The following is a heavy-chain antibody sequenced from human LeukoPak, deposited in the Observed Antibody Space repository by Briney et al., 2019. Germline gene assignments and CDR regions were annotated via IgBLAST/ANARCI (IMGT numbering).Heavy chain of an antibody. CDR2: IYSGGST. Sequence: GGSLRLSCAASGFTVSSNYMSWVRQAPGKGLEWVSVIYSGGSTYYADSVKGRFTISRDNSKNTLYLQMNSLRAEDTAVYYCARGVRRRPDAFDIWGQGTMVAVSS. CDR3: ARGVRRRPDAFDI. D-gene: IGHD6-25*01. J-gene: IGHJ3*02. CDR1: GFTVSSNY. V-gene: IGHV3-66*01.